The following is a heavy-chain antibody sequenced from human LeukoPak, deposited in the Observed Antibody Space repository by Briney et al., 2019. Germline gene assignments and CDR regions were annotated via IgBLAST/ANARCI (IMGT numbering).Heavy chain of an antibody. CDR3: ARVGADYDFWSGSNAFDI. CDR1: GGSISSYY. D-gene: IGHD3-3*01. Sequence: SETLSLTCTVSGGSISSYYWSWIRQPAGKGLEWIGRIYTSGGTNYNPSLKSRVTMSVDTSKNQFSLKLSSVTAADTAVYYCARVGADYDFWSGSNAFDIWGQGTMVTVSS. V-gene: IGHV4-4*07. CDR2: IYTSGGT. J-gene: IGHJ3*02.